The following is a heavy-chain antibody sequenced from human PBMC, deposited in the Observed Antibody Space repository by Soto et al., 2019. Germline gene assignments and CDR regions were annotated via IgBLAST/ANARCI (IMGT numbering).Heavy chain of an antibody. D-gene: IGHD1-1*01. CDR1: GFTFSNYW. J-gene: IGHJ4*02. CDR2: IKQDGSEM. V-gene: IGHV3-7*01. Sequence: GGSLRLSCAASGFTFSNYWMTWVRQAPGKGLEWVANIKQDGSEMYYVDSVKGRFTVSRDNAKNSLYLQMISLRAEDTAVYYCARDLEARNLPYYFDYWGQGTLVTVSS. CDR3: ARDLEARNLPYYFDY.